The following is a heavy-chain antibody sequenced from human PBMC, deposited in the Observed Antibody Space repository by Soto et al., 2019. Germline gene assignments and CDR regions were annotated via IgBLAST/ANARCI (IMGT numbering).Heavy chain of an antibody. J-gene: IGHJ4*02. Sequence: ASVKVSCKASGYTFTSYGVNWVRQAPGQGLEWMGWIRAYNGNANYAQKLQGRVTMTTDTSTSTAYMELRSLRSDDTAVYYCASDPFGVVGDYYFDYWGQGTLVTVSS. D-gene: IGHD3-3*01. CDR1: GYTFTSYG. CDR2: IRAYNGNA. CDR3: ASDPFGVVGDYYFDY. V-gene: IGHV1-18*01.